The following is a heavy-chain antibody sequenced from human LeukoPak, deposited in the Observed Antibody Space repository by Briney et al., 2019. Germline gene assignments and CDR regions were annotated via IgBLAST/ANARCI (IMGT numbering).Heavy chain of an antibody. J-gene: IGHJ4*02. CDR1: GFTVSSNY. Sequence: PGGSLRLSCAASGFTVSSNYMSWVRQAPGKGLEWVSVIYSGGSTYYADSVKGRFTISRDNSKNTLYLQMNSLRAEDTAVYYCALTIGHSSGPIDYWGQGTLVTVSS. CDR2: IYSGGST. V-gene: IGHV3-66*01. CDR3: ALTIGHSSGPIDY. D-gene: IGHD6-19*01.